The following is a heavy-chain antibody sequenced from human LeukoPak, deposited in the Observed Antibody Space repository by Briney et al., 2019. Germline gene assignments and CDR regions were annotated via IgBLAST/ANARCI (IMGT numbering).Heavy chain of an antibody. D-gene: IGHD6-25*01. CDR3: ARDQDSGYDY. CDR1: VLTFNGYW. Sequence: GGSLRLPCTGSVLTFNGYWMIWVPRAPGKGRGGVASIKQDGSEKQYVDSVKGRFTISRDNAKNSLYLQMNSLRAEDTAMYYCARDQDSGYDYWGQGTLVTVSS. J-gene: IGHJ4*02. V-gene: IGHV3-7*03. CDR2: IKQDGSEK.